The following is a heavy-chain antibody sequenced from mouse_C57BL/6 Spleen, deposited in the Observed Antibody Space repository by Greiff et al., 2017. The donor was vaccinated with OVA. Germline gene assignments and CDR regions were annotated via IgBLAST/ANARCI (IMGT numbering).Heavy chain of an antibody. CDR3: TRTAQAAY. CDR1: GYTFTDYE. V-gene: IGHV1-15*01. J-gene: IGHJ3*01. Sequence: VQLQQSGAELVRPGASVTLSCKASGYTFTDYEMHWVKQTPVHGLEWIGAIDPETGGTAYNQKFKGKAILTADKSSSTAYMELRGLTSEDSAVYYCTRTAQAAYWGQGTLVTVSA. CDR2: IDPETGGT. D-gene: IGHD3-2*02.